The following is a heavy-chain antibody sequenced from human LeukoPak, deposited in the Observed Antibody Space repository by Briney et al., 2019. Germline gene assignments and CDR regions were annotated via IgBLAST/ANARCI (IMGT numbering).Heavy chain of an antibody. D-gene: IGHD5-24*01. J-gene: IGHJ4*02. CDR1: GGSMSSSSYY. CDR2: IYYSGST. CDR3: ARLDGYNYNPFDY. V-gene: IGHV4-39*07. Sequence: PPETLSLTCTVSGGSMSSSSYYWGWIRQPPGKGLEWIGSIYYSGSTYYNPSLKSRVTISVDTSKNQFSLKLSSVTAADTAVYYCARLDGYNYNPFDYWGQGTLVTVSS.